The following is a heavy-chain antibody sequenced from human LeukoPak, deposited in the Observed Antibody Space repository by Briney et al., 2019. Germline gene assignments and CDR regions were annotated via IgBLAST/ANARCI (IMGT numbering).Heavy chain of an antibody. V-gene: IGHV1-8*01. CDR2: MNPNSGNT. CDR3: ARATSGSYRDAAFDI. Sequence: ASVKVSCKASGYTFTSYDINWVRQATGQGLEWMGWMNPNSGNTGYAQKFQGRVTMTRNTSISTAYMELSRLRSDDTAVYYCARATSGSYRDAAFDIWGQGTMVTVSS. D-gene: IGHD1-26*01. J-gene: IGHJ3*02. CDR1: GYTFTSYD.